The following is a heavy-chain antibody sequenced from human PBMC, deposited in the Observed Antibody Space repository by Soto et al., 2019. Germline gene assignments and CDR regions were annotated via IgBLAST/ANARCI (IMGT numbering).Heavy chain of an antibody. V-gene: IGHV3-33*01. J-gene: IGHJ6*02. CDR1: GFTFSSYG. D-gene: IGHD1-26*01. CDR2: IWYDGSNK. Sequence: QVQLVESGGGVVQPGRSLRLSCAASGFTFSSYGMHWVRQAPGKGLAWVAVIWYDGSNKYYADSVKGRFTISRDNSKNTLYLQMNSLRAEDTAVYYCARAISSGSYYYYGMDVWGQGTTVTVSS. CDR3: ARAISSGSYYYYGMDV.